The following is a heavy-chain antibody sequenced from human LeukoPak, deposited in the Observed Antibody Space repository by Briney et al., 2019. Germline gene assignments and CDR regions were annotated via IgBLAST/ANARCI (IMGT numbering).Heavy chain of an antibody. CDR1: GFTFSRYA. D-gene: IGHD3-10*01. J-gene: IGHJ4*02. Sequence: GGSLRLSCAASGFTFSRYARSWVRQAPGKGLEWVSTISGSGDSTYYADSVKGRFTISRDNSKNTLYLQMNSLRAEDTAIYYCAKNGIALVRGVIPQVDCWGQGTLVTVSP. V-gene: IGHV3-23*01. CDR3: AKNGIALVRGVIPQVDC. CDR2: ISGSGDST.